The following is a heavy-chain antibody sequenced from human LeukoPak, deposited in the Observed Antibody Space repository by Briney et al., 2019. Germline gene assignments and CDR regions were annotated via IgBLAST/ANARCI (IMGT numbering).Heavy chain of an antibody. CDR1: GFTFSSYS. V-gene: IGHV3-48*01. CDR3: ARDEITDYMDV. Sequence: PGGSLRPSCAASGFTFSSYSMNWVRQAPGKGLEWISYISSSIRTTYYADSVKGRFTISRDNAKNSLYLQMNSLRTEDTAVYYCARDEITDYMDVWGKGTTVTVSS. J-gene: IGHJ6*03. D-gene: IGHD5-24*01. CDR2: ISSSIRTT.